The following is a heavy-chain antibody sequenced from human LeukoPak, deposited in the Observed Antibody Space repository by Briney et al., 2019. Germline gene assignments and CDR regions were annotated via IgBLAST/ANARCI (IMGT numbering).Heavy chain of an antibody. J-gene: IGHJ4*02. V-gene: IGHV3-21*01. CDR2: ISSSSSYI. Sequence: GGSLRLPCAASGFTFSSYSMNWVRQAPGKGLEWVSSISSSSSYIYYADSVKGRFTISRDNAKNSLYLQMNSLRAEDTAVYYCARVVTSPPLFVIDYWGQGTLVTVSS. CDR3: ARVVTSPPLFVIDY. CDR1: GFTFSSYS. D-gene: IGHD2-2*01.